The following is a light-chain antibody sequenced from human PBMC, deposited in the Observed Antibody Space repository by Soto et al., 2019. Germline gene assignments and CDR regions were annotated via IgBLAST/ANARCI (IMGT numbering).Light chain of an antibody. V-gene: IGKV3-11*01. CDR1: QSVSSY. CDR3: QQRSNLPPIT. CDR2: DAS. Sequence: EIVLTQSPATLSLSPGERATLSCRASQSVSSYLAWYQQKPGQAPRLLIYDASNMATVIPARFSGSGSGTDFTLTISSLEPEDFAVYYCQQRSNLPPITFGQGTRLEIK. J-gene: IGKJ5*01.